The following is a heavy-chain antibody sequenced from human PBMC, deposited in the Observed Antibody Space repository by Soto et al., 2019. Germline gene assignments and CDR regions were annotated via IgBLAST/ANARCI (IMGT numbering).Heavy chain of an antibody. CDR1: GFTFSSYA. D-gene: IGHD5-18*01. CDR3: AKVAGGWRQQAV. V-gene: IGHV3-23*01. J-gene: IGHJ6*02. Sequence: EVQLLESGGGLVQPGGSLRLSCAASGFTFSSYAMSWVRQAPGKGLEWVSAISGSGGSTYYADSVKGRFTISRDNSKNTLDLHMNSLRGEDTAVYYCAKVAGGWRQQAVWGQGTTVTVS. CDR2: ISGSGGST.